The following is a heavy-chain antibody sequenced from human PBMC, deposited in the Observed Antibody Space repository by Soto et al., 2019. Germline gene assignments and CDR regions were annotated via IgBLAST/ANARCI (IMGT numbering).Heavy chain of an antibody. CDR1: GFTFSSYS. CDR2: ISSSSSYI. Sequence: LRLSCAASGFTFSSYSMNWVRQAPGKGLEWVSSISSSSSYIYYADSVKGRFTISRDNAKNSLYLQMNSLRAEDTAVYYCARDHIAAASWFDPWGRGTLVTVSS. D-gene: IGHD6-13*01. CDR3: ARDHIAAASWFDP. V-gene: IGHV3-21*01. J-gene: IGHJ5*02.